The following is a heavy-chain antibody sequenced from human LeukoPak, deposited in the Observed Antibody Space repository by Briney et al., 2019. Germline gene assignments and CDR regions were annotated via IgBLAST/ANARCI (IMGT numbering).Heavy chain of an antibody. CDR2: IYYSGST. CDR3: ASPREQEGWYFDL. J-gene: IGHJ2*01. Sequence: PSETLSLTCTVSGGSTSSYYWSWIRQPPGKGLEWIGYIYYSGSTNYNPSLKSRVTISVDTSKNQFSLKLSSVTAADTPVYYCASPREQEGWYFDLWGRGTLVTVSS. V-gene: IGHV4-59*08. CDR1: GGSTSSYY. D-gene: IGHD6-13*01.